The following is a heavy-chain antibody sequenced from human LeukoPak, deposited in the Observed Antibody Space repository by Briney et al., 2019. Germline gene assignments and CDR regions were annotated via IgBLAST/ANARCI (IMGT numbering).Heavy chain of an antibody. CDR1: GYTFTGYY. D-gene: IGHD3-3*01. CDR2: INPNSGGT. Sequence: ASVKVSCKASGYTFTGYYMHWVRQAPGQGLEWMGWINPNSGGTNYAQKFQGRVTMTWDTSVSTAYMELSRLTSDDTAMYYCARFGVVTNDAFDIWGQGTMVTISS. V-gene: IGHV1-2*02. J-gene: IGHJ3*02. CDR3: ARFGVVTNDAFDI.